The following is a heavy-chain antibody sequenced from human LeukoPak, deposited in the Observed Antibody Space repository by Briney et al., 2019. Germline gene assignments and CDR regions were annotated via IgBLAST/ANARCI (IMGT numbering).Heavy chain of an antibody. J-gene: IGHJ4*02. V-gene: IGHV3-7*01. CDR3: ARYKSVAAPDTGSLFAY. CDR1: GFTFSGYW. CDR2: IKQDGSEN. Sequence: PGGCLRLSCAASGFTFSGYWMSWVRQAPGKGLEWVANIKQDGSENYYVDSVKGRFTISRDNSKNSLYLQMNSLRVEDTAVYYCARYKSVAAPDTGSLFAYWGQGTLVTVSS. D-gene: IGHD6-13*01.